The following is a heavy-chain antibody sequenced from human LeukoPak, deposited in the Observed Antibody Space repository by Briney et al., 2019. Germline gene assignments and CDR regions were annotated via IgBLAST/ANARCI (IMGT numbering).Heavy chain of an antibody. D-gene: IGHD3-9*01. CDR3: ARGLHYNILTGGMDV. V-gene: IGHV4-34*01. Sequence: SQTLSLTCAVFGGSFSGYYWSWIRQSPEKGLEWIGEMSHTGATNYNPSLKSRVTVSVDTSKKQFSLNLRSVTAADTAVYYCARGLHYNILTGGMDVWGQGTTVIVSS. J-gene: IGHJ6*02. CDR1: GGSFSGYY. CDR2: MSHTGAT.